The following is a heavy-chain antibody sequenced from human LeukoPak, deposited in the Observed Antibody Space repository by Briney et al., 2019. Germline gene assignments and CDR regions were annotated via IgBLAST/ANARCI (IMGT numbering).Heavy chain of an antibody. CDR2: INSDRSTI. J-gene: IGHJ4*02. D-gene: IGHD5-12*01. Sequence: GGSLRLSCAASGFTLSSYWMHWVRQAPGKGLVWVSRINSDRSTINYADSVKGRFTISRDKARNTLYLQMNGLRAEDTAVYYCVRGGSGYENFDSWGQGTLVTVSS. CDR1: GFTLSSYW. CDR3: VRGGSGYENFDS. V-gene: IGHV3-74*01.